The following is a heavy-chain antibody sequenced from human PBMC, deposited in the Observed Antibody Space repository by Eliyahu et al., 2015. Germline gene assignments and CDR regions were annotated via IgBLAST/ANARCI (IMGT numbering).Heavy chain of an antibody. CDR1: GYSFTNYW. D-gene: IGHD4-17*01. CDR2: IYPGDSDS. J-gene: IGHJ4*02. Sequence: PGESLKISCKGSGYSFTNYWIGWVRQMPGKGLDWMGIIYPGDSDSRYRPSFQGQVTISADKSISTAYLQWSSLEASDTAIYYCARRQYGDYDYYFDYWGQGTLVTVSS. V-gene: IGHV5-51*01. CDR3: ARRQYGDYDYYFDY.